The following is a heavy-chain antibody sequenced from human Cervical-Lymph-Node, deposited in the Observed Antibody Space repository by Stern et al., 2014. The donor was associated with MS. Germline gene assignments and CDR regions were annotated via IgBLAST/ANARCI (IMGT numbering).Heavy chain of an antibody. D-gene: IGHD3-22*01. V-gene: IGHV3-33*01. CDR2: IWPDGSQE. CDR3: ARDGPHYDIDY. Sequence: MQLVESGGGVVQPGWSLRVSCAASGLTFSAYGMHWVRQVPGKGLEWVAVIWPDGSQEHYADSVRGRFTISRDNSKNILYLQMNSLRDDDTAVYYCARDGPHYDIDYWGQGTLVTVSS. CDR1: GLTFSAYG. J-gene: IGHJ4*02.